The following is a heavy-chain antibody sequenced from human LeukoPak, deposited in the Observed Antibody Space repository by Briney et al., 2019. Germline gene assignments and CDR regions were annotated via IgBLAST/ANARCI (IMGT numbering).Heavy chain of an antibody. V-gene: IGHV3-64D*06. CDR1: GSTFSSYA. D-gene: IGHD2-2*01. J-gene: IGHJ4*02. Sequence: GGSLRLSCSASGSTFSSYAMHWVRQAPGKGLEYVSAISSNGGSTYYADSVKGRFTISRDNSKNTLYLQMSSLRAEDTAVYYCVNTGSIVVVPAAMSFDYWGQGTLVTVSS. CDR2: ISSNGGST. CDR3: VNTGSIVVVPAAMSFDY.